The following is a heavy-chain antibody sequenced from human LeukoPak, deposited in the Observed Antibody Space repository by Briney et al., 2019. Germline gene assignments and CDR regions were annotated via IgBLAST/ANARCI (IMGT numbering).Heavy chain of an antibody. CDR3: AKEAPPGSDYFDY. Sequence: GGSLRLSCEASGFTFSSYAMTWVRQAPGKGLEWVSAISSSGGSTYYADSVKGRFTISRDNSMNSLYLQMNSLRAEDTAVYYCAKEAPPGSDYFDYWGQGTLVTVSS. D-gene: IGHD1-1*01. CDR2: ISSSGGST. J-gene: IGHJ4*02. V-gene: IGHV3-23*01. CDR1: GFTFSSYA.